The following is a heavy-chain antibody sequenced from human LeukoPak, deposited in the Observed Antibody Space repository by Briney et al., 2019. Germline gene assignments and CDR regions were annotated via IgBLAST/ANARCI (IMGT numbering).Heavy chain of an antibody. D-gene: IGHD2-15*01. J-gene: IGHJ5*01. CDR3: ARHCLGGTCYDS. Sequence: ASETLSLTCTVSGVSISDFYWSWIRQPPGEGLEWIGYIYHTGHSNYNPSLKGRVTMSVDTSKNHLSLNLTTVTAADSAVYYCARHCLGGTCYDSWGQGTLVTVSS. CDR1: GVSISDFY. CDR2: IYHTGHS. V-gene: IGHV4-59*08.